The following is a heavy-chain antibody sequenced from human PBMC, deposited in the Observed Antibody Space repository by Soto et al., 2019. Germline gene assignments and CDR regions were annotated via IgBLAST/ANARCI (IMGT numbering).Heavy chain of an antibody. CDR3: ARDAAYNDFWGGVMELYSYNMDV. CDR1: GYNFANYG. Sequence: QVQLVQSEAEVKKPGASLKVSCRASGYNFANYGISWVRQAPGQGLEWMGWISAHNGDTKYAQKGQGRVPMTADTSTRTAYREMWSLRSDDTAVYYCARDAAYNDFWGGVMELYSYNMDVWGQGTTVTV. J-gene: IGHJ6*02. D-gene: IGHD3-3*01. V-gene: IGHV1-18*01. CDR2: ISAHNGDT.